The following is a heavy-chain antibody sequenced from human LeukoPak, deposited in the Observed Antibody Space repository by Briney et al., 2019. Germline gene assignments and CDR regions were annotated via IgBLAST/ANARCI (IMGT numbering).Heavy chain of an antibody. J-gene: IGHJ4*02. Sequence: GGSLRLSCVASGFSISSHWMSWVRQAPGKGLEWVASLKEDVSARNLVDSVKGRFTISTDNAKNTLYLQMTSLRAEDTARYYCAKHPRLVRYFDSWGQGTLVTVSS. CDR2: LKEDVSAR. D-gene: IGHD6-6*01. CDR3: AKHPRLVRYFDS. CDR1: GFSISSHW. V-gene: IGHV3-7*03.